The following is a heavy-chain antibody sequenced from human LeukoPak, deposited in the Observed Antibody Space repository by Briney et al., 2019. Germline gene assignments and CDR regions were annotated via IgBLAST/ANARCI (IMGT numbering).Heavy chain of an antibody. Sequence: GGSLRLSCAASGFTFSSYSMNWVRQAPGKGLEWVSYISSSSSTIYYADSVKGRFTISRDNAKNSLYLQMNSLRAEDTAVYYCASHTRRGFGELWVDYWGQGTLVTVSS. CDR2: ISSSSSTI. J-gene: IGHJ4*02. CDR1: GFTFSSYS. V-gene: IGHV3-48*04. D-gene: IGHD3-10*01. CDR3: ASHTRRGFGELWVDY.